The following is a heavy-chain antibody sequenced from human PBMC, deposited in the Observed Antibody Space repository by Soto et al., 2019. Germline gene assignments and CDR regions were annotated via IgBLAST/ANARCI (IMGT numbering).Heavy chain of an antibody. V-gene: IGHV3-21*01. CDR2: IISSGSFI. CDR1: GFSFSNDN. CDR3: ARVADYYDSSGYLQVVD. J-gene: IGHJ4*02. D-gene: IGHD3-22*01. Sequence: GWSLRLSCAASGFSFSNDNMNWIRQAPGKGLEWVSSIISSGSFIYYADSVKGRFTISRDNAKNSLYLQMNSLRAEDTALYYCARVADYYDSSGYLQVVDWGQGTMVTVSS.